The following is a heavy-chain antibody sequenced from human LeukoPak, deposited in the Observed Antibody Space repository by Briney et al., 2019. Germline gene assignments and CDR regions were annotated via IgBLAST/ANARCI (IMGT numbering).Heavy chain of an antibody. V-gene: IGHV1-58*02. D-gene: IGHD6-13*01. Sequence: SVKVSCKASGFTFTSSAMQWVRQARGQRREWIGWIVVGSGNTNYAQKFQERVTITRDMSTSTAYMELSSLRSEDTAVYYCAAGAASWYPFRTLDYWGQGTLVTVSS. CDR3: AAGAASWYPFRTLDY. CDR2: IVVGSGNT. J-gene: IGHJ4*02. CDR1: GFTFTSSA.